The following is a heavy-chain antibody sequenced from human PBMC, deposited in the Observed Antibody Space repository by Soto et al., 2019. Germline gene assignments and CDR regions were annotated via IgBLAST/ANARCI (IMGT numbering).Heavy chain of an antibody. CDR3: ARVRLTVATINYYYYGMDV. V-gene: IGHV4-34*01. CDR1: GGSFSGYY. Sequence: SETLSLTCAVYGGSFSGYYWSWIRQPPGKGLEWVGVINHSGSTNYNASLKSRVTISVETSKNQFSLKLSSVTAADTALYCCARVRLTVATINYYYYGMDVWGQGTTVTVSS. J-gene: IGHJ6*02. D-gene: IGHD5-12*01. CDR2: INHSGST.